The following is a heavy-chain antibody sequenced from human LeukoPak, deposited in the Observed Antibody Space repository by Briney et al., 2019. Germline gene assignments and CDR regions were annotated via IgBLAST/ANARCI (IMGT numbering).Heavy chain of an antibody. Sequence: WASVKVSCKTSGYTFTNYYMHWVRQAPGQGPEWMGWINPNSGGTNYAQKFQGRVTMTRDTSISTAFMELSRLRSDDTAVYYCAPSGSYYYFDYWGQGTLLTVSS. J-gene: IGHJ4*02. CDR2: INPNSGGT. CDR1: GYTFTNYY. CDR3: APSGSYYYFDY. V-gene: IGHV1-2*02. D-gene: IGHD1-26*01.